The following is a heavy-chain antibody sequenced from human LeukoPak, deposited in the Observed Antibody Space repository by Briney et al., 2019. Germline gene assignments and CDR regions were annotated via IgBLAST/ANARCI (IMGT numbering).Heavy chain of an antibody. CDR1: GFTFSSYW. D-gene: IGHD3-22*01. Sequence: PGGSLRLSCAASGFTFSSYWMSWARQAPGKGLEWVANIKQDGSEKYYVDSVKGRFTISRDNAKNSLYLQMNSLRAEDTAVYYCARDSRGSGYSNFDYWGQGTLVTVSS. CDR3: ARDSRGSGYSNFDY. CDR2: IKQDGSEK. J-gene: IGHJ4*02. V-gene: IGHV3-7*01.